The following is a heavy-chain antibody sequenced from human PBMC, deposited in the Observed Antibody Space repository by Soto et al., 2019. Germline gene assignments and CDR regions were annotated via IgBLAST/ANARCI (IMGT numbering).Heavy chain of an antibody. J-gene: IGHJ4*02. CDR1: GGSISSGGYS. V-gene: IGHV4-30-2*01. CDR3: ARGLITGSHYSGGWYYFDS. CDR2: IYHSGST. Sequence: PSETLSLTCAVSGGSISSGGYSCNWIRQPPGKGLEWIGYIYHSGSTYYNPSLKSRVTVSVHTSNSQFSLELSSVTAADTAVYYCARGLITGSHYSGGWYYFDSWGQGTQVTVSS. D-gene: IGHD6-19*01.